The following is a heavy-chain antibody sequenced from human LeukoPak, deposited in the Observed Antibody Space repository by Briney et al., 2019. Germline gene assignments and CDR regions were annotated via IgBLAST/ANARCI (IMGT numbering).Heavy chain of an antibody. J-gene: IGHJ6*02. V-gene: IGHV3-7*03. CDR1: GFTFSSYW. D-gene: IGHD3-16*01. CDR3: ARGGGLDV. CDR2: INHNGNVN. Sequence: GGSLRLSCAASGFTFSSYWMNWARQAPGKGLEWVASINHNGNVNYYVDSVKGRFTISRDNAKNSLYLLMSNLRAEDTAVYFCARGGGLDVWGQGATVTVSS.